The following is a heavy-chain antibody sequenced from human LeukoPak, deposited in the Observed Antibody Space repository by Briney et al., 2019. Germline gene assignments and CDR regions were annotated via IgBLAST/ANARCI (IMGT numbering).Heavy chain of an antibody. D-gene: IGHD4-17*01. CDR3: ARDKKTDDYGDYWPWVVDY. CDR1: GFAFSSYS. J-gene: IGHJ4*02. Sequence: KSGGSLRLSCAASGFAFSSYSMNWVRQAPGKGLEWVSSISSSSYIYYADSVKGRFTISRDNAKNSLYLQMNSLRAEDTAVYYCARDKKTDDYGDYWPWVVDYWGQGTLVTVSS. CDR2: ISSSSYI. V-gene: IGHV3-21*06.